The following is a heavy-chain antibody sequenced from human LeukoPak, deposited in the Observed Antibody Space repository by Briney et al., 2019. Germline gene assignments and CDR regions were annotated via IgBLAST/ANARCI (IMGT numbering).Heavy chain of an antibody. CDR1: GGSISSYC. CDR2: MYTSGNT. D-gene: IGHD3-22*01. Sequence: SETLSLTCTVSGGSISSYCWSWIRQPAGKGLEWIGRMYTSGNTDYNPSLKSRVTMSVDTSRNHFSLKLSSVTAADTAVYYCARDMWGSMSSSYYYDAFDIWGQGTMVTVSS. J-gene: IGHJ3*02. V-gene: IGHV4-4*07. CDR3: ARDMWGSMSSSYYYDAFDI.